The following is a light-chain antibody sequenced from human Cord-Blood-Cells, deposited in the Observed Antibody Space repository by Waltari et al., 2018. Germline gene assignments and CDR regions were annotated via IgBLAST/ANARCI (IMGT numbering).Light chain of an antibody. CDR3: QQRSNWPWT. Sequence: TQSPSTLSLSPGERATLSCRASQSVSSYLAWYQQKPAQSPRLLIYDASNRATGIPARFSGSGSGTDFTLTISSLEPEDFAVYYCQQRSNWPWTFGQGTKVE. CDR2: DAS. V-gene: IGKV3-11*01. J-gene: IGKJ1*01. CDR1: QSVSSY.